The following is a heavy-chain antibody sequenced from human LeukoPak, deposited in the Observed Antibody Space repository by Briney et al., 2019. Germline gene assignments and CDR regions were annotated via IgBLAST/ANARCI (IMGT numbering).Heavy chain of an antibody. CDR2: IGTNGIST. CDR3: VKGQEVVYTPTFDS. Sequence: TGGSLRFSCSASGFTFSNYAMHWVRQAPGKGLEYVSSIGTNGISTYYADSVKGRFTISRDNSKNTLYLQMSSLRSEDTAVYYCVKGQEVVYTPTFDSWGQGALVTVSS. J-gene: IGHJ4*02. V-gene: IGHV3-64D*09. D-gene: IGHD2-8*02. CDR1: GFTFSNYA.